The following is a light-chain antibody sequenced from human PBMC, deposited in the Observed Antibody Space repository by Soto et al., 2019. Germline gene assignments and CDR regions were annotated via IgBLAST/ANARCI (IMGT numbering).Light chain of an antibody. CDR2: VAS. V-gene: IGKV1-39*01. J-gene: IGKJ4*01. CDR3: QQSFTTPLT. CDR1: QNIGRF. Sequence: DIQMTQSPSSLSASVGDRVTITCRASQNIGRFLNWHQQKPGKAPNVLINVASTLRSGVPSRFSGRGSGTDFNLTIISLQPEDFATYLCQQSFTTPLTFGGGTKVEIK.